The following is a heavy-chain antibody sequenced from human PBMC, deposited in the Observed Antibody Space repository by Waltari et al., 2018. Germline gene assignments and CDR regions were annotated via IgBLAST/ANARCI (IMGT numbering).Heavy chain of an antibody. J-gene: IGHJ5*02. D-gene: IGHD3-10*01. CDR3: VRDTLVVGSATYDP. V-gene: IGHV3-21*06. CDR1: GFTFGVYN. Sequence: EMLLVESGGGLVKPGESLRLSCRGSGFTFGVYNRHWVRQAPGKGLEWVAAIRSLGTFISYSDSVNGRFTISRDNADNSLFLQMDSLTVEDTAVYYCVRDTLVVGSATYDPWGQGTLVTVSS. CDR2: IRSLGTFI.